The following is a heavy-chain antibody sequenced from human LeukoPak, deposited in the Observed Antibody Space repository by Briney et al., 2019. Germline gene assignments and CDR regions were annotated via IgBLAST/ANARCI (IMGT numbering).Heavy chain of an antibody. D-gene: IGHD3-3*01. CDR1: GFTFSSYA. CDR3: AKAGQGVRFLSRDPRRDAFNI. V-gene: IGHV3-23*01. CDR2: ISGSGDST. Sequence: PGGSLRLSCAASGFTFSSYAMSWVRQAPGKGLEWVSGISGSGDSTYYADSVKGRFTISRDNSKNTLYLQMTSLRAEDTAVYYCAKAGQGVRFLSRDPRRDAFNIWGQGTMVTVSS. J-gene: IGHJ3*02.